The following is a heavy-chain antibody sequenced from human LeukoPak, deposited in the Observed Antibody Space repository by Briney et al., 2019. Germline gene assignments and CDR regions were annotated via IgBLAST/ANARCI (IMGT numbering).Heavy chain of an antibody. J-gene: IGHJ5*02. D-gene: IGHD1-14*01. Sequence: GGSLRLSCAASGFTFSSYWMHWVRQAPGKGLVWVSRINSDGSSTSYADSVEGRFTISRDNAKNTLYLQMNSLRAEDTAVYYCARAGEGGNWFDPWGQGTLVTVSS. CDR1: GFTFSSYW. V-gene: IGHV3-74*01. CDR3: ARAGEGGNWFDP. CDR2: INSDGSST.